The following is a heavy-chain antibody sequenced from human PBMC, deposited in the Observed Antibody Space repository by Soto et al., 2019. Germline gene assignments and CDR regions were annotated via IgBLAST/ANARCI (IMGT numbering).Heavy chain of an antibody. J-gene: IGHJ5*02. CDR3: ARAENLGYCTNGVCWRLDWFDP. Sequence: GASVKVSCKASGYTFTSYGISWVRQAPGQGLEWMGWISAYNGNTNYAQKLQGRVTMTTDTSTSTAYMELRSLRSDDTAVYYCARAENLGYCTNGVCWRLDWFDPWGQGTLVTVSS. V-gene: IGHV1-18*01. CDR2: ISAYNGNT. D-gene: IGHD2-8*01. CDR1: GYTFTSYG.